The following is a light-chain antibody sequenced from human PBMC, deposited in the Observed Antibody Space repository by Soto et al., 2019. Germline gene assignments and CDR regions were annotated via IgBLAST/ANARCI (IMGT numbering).Light chain of an antibody. CDR1: SSDVGGYNY. CDR2: EVT. J-gene: IGLJ1*01. V-gene: IGLV2-14*01. Sequence: QSALTQPASVSGSPGQSITISCTGTSSDVGGYNYVSWYQHHPGKAPKLMISEVTNRPSGVSNRFSGSKSGNTASLTISGLQAEDEADYYCSSYASSSPYVFGTGTKLT. CDR3: SSYASSSPYV.